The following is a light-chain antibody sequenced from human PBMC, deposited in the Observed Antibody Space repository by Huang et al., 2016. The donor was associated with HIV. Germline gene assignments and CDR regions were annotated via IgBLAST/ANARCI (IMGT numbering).Light chain of an antibody. J-gene: IGKJ4*01. CDR1: QDITNF. CDR3: QQYENLPLT. Sequence: DIQMTQSPSSLSASVGDRVTISCQANQDITNFLNWYQQKPGKAPNLLIYDASNLQTGVPSRFSGGGSGTDFTFTINSLQPEDVATYYCQQYENLPLTFGGGTKVEIK. CDR2: DAS. V-gene: IGKV1-33*01.